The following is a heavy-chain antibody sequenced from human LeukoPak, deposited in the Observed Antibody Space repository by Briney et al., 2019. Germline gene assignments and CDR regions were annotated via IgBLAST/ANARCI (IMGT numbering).Heavy chain of an antibody. V-gene: IGHV3-7*01. CDR1: GFIFSNYW. Sequence: GGSLRLSCEATGFIFSNYWMAWVRQAPGKGLEWVANIKEDGSDKNYVVSMEGRFTISRDNAKNSLYLQMNSVRVEDTAVYYCATDAAYGHDRFDHWGQGTQVTVSS. CDR2: IKEDGSDK. D-gene: IGHD4-17*01. CDR3: ATDAAYGHDRFDH. J-gene: IGHJ4*02.